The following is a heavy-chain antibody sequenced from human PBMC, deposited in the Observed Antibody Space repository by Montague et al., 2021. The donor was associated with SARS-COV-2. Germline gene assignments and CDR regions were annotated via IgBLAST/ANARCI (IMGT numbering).Heavy chain of an antibody. Sequence: SETLSLTCTVSGGSISSHYWSWIRQPPGKGLEWIGYIYYSGSTNYNPSLKSRITISVDTSKNQFSLKLSSVTAADTAVYYCARRVGQWLPRYQYYFDYWGQGTLVTVSS. J-gene: IGHJ4*02. CDR3: ARRVGQWLPRYQYYFDY. V-gene: IGHV4-59*11. CDR1: GGSISSHY. D-gene: IGHD6-19*01. CDR2: IYYSGST.